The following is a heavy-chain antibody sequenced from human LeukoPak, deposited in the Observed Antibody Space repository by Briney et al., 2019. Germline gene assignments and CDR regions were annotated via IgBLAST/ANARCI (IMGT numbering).Heavy chain of an antibody. CDR3: ARGGDLAYCGGDCYSAFGY. CDR1: GYTFTGYY. CDR2: INPNSGGT. V-gene: IGHV1-2*02. J-gene: IGHJ4*02. Sequence: ASVKVSCKASGYTFTGYYMHWVRQAPGQGLEWMGWINPNSGGTNYALKFQGRVTMTRDTSISTAYMELSRLRSDDTAVYYCARGGDLAYCGGDCYSAFGYWGQGTLVTVSS. D-gene: IGHD2-21*02.